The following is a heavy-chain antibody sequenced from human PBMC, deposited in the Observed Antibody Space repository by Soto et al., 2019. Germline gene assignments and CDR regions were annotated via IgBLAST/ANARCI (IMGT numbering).Heavy chain of an antibody. J-gene: IGHJ3*02. V-gene: IGHV3-23*01. CDR1: GFTFSSYA. D-gene: IGHD2-15*01. CDR2: ISGSGGST. CDR3: AKDRRLLWYSGDAFDI. Sequence: GGSLRLSCAASGFTFSSYAMSWVRQAPGKGLEWVSAISGSGGSTYYADSVKGRFTISRDNSKNTLYLQMNSLRAEDTAVYYCAKDRRLLWYSGDAFDIWGQGTMVTVSS.